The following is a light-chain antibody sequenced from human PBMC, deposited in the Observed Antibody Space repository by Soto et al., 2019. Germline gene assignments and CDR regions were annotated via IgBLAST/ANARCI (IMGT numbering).Light chain of an antibody. V-gene: IGKV1-12*01. CDR1: QGISSW. CDR2: AAS. CDR3: QQTYSFPLT. Sequence: DIQMTQSPSSVSASVGDRVTITCRASQGISSWLAWCQQKQGKAPKLLIYAASSLQTGVPSRFSGSGSGTDFTLTISSLQPEDFATYYCQQTYSFPLTFGGGTKVEMK. J-gene: IGKJ4*01.